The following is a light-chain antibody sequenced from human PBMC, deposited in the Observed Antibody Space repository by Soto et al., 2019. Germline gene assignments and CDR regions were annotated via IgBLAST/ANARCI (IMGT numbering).Light chain of an antibody. CDR2: GAS. Sequence: EIVLTQSPGTLSLSPGERATLSCRASQSVSSSSYLAWYQQKPGQAPRLLIYGASSRATGIPDRFSGSGSATDFHLTISRLEPEDFAVYYCRQYGSSPSYTFGQGTKLAIK. V-gene: IGKV3-20*01. J-gene: IGKJ2*01. CDR1: QSVSSSSY. CDR3: RQYGSSPSYT.